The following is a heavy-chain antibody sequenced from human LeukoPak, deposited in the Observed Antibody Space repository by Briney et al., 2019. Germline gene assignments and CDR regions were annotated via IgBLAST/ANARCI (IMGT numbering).Heavy chain of an antibody. CDR1: GFTFSNYW. D-gene: IGHD3-3*01. CDR2: INSDGRST. J-gene: IGHJ4*02. Sequence: GGSLRLSCAASGFTFSNYWMHWFRQAPGKGLVWVSRINSDGRSTNYADSVKGRFTISRDNAKNTLYLQMNSLRAEDTAVYYCARDAFGVDKSPFWGQGTLVTVSS. V-gene: IGHV3-74*01. CDR3: ARDAFGVDKSPF.